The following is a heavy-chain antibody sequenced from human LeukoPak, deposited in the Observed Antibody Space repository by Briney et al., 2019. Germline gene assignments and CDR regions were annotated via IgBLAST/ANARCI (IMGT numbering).Heavy chain of an antibody. CDR2: IYSSAGS. J-gene: IGHJ4*02. D-gene: IGHD6-19*01. CDR1: GGSISGFY. Sequence: PSETLSLTCTVSGGSISGFYWSWIRQSPEKGLEWIAYIYSSAGSNYNPSLNSRVTISVDTSKNQFSLKVTSVTAADTAMYYCARVGSEAVAGTGQYYFDYWGQGILVTVSS. CDR3: ARVGSEAVAGTGQYYFDY. V-gene: IGHV4-59*01.